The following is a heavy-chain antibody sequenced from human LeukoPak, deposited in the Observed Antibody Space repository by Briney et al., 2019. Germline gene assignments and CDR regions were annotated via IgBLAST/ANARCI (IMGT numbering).Heavy chain of an antibody. CDR1: GFIFTNYW. D-gene: IGHD3-10*01. Sequence: GSSLKISCQVSGFIFTNYWIGWVRQMPGEGLESIGLIYPADSDTTYSPSFQGQVTISADRSISTVYLQWSSLKASDTAMYYCARQSRDGSKNRGYSFDYWGQGTLVTVSS. J-gene: IGHJ4*02. V-gene: IGHV5-51*01. CDR3: ARQSRDGSKNRGYSFDY. CDR2: IYPADSDT.